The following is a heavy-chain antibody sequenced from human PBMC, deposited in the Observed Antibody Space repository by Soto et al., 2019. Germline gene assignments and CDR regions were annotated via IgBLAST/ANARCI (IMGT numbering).Heavy chain of an antibody. CDR3: AAVSYNWNDGMDV. D-gene: IGHD1-1*01. V-gene: IGHV1-58*02. J-gene: IGHJ6*02. CDR1: GFTFTSSA. CDR2: IVVGSGNT. Sequence: ASVKVSCKASGFTFTSSAMQWVRQARGQRLEWIGWIVVGSGNTNYAQKFQERVTITRDMSTSTAYMELSSLRSEDTAVYYCAAVSYNWNDGMDVWGQGTTVIVS.